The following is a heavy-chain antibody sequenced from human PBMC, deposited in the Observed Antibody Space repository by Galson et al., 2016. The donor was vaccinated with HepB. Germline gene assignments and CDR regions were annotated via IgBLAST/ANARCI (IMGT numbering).Heavy chain of an antibody. Sequence: SLRLSCAASGFTFSSYWMDWVRQAPGKGLVWVSRVNGDGSSASYADSVKGRFTISRDNAKNTLYLQMNSLRAEDTAVYYCARDVGGDGHTDAFDIWGQGTMVTVSS. V-gene: IGHV3-74*01. CDR2: VNGDGSSA. CDR1: GFTFSSYW. CDR3: ARDVGGDGHTDAFDI. J-gene: IGHJ3*02. D-gene: IGHD5-24*01.